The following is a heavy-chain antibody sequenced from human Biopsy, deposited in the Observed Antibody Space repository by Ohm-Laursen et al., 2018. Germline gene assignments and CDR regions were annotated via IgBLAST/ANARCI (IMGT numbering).Heavy chain of an antibody. CDR1: GGSLSTYY. CDR2: INYRGNT. Sequence: TLSLTCTVSGGSLSTYYWTWIRQAPGKTLEWIASINYRGNTNYNPSLKSRVTMSAHTSTNQFSLKLTSVTAADTAAYYCARDKITYCTSTSCDYFGMDVWGQGTTVTVSS. V-gene: IGHV4-59*01. J-gene: IGHJ6*02. D-gene: IGHD2-2*01. CDR3: ARDKITYCTSTSCDYFGMDV.